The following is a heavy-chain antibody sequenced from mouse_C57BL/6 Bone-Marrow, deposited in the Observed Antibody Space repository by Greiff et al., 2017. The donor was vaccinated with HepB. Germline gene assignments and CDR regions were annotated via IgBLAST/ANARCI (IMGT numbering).Heavy chain of an antibody. CDR1: CFSFTCYC. V-gene: IGHV2-5*01. CDR3: AKMNYSNYVYYAMDY. CDR2: ILRGGRT. D-gene: IGHD2-5*01. J-gene: IGHJ4*01. Sequence: QVQLQQSGPGLVQPSQSLSITCPVSCFSFTCYCVHWVRQSPGKGLGWLGVILRGGRTDLNAAFMSRLSITKDNSQSQVFFKMNSLQADDTAIYYCAKMNYSNYVYYAMDYWGQGTSVTVSS.